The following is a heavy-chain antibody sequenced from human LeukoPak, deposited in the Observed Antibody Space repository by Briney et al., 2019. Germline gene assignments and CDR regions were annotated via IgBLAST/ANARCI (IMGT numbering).Heavy chain of an antibody. J-gene: IGHJ4*02. CDR3: ARVLTGGRAFVHEQLASLRSKYFDY. D-gene: IGHD6-13*01. CDR2: IYYSGST. Sequence: PSETLSLTCTVSGGSISSGGYYWSWIPQHPGKGLEWIGYIYYSGSTYYNPSLKSRVTISVDTSKNQFSLKLSSVTAADTAVYYCARVLTGGRAFVHEQLASLRSKYFDYWGQGTLVTVSS. V-gene: IGHV4-31*03. CDR1: GGSISSGGYY.